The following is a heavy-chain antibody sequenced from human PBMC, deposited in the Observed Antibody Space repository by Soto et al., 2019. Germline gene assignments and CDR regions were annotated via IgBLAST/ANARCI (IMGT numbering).Heavy chain of an antibody. J-gene: IGHJ4*02. CDR2: VYRTGST. Sequence: QVQLQESGPGLVKPSGTLSLTCAVSGGSISTSNWWSWVRQPPGKGLEWIGEVYRTGSTNYNPSLESRLTIPVDKSKTQFSLKLTSVTAADTAVYYCARARATIAAAAIFDCWGQGTLVTVSS. CDR3: ARARATIAAAAIFDC. D-gene: IGHD6-13*01. V-gene: IGHV4-4*02. CDR1: GGSISTSNW.